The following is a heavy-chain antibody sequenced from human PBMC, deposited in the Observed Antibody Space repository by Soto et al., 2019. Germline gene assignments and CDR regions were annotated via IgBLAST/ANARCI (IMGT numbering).Heavy chain of an antibody. CDR3: AKAHSVPPLRFLEWSLPQANGLYGMDV. V-gene: IGHV3-23*01. J-gene: IGHJ6*02. Sequence: PGGSLRLSCAASGFTFSSYAMSWVRRAPGKGLEWVSAISGSGGSTYYADSVKGRFTISRDNSKNTLYLQMNSLRAEDTAVYYCAKAHSVPPLRFLEWSLPQANGLYGMDVWGQGTTVTVSS. D-gene: IGHD3-3*01. CDR1: GFTFSSYA. CDR2: ISGSGGST.